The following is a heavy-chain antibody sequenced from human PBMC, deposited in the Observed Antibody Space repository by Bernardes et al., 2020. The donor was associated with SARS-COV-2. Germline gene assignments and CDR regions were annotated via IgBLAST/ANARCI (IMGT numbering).Heavy chain of an antibody. V-gene: IGHV1-18*01. J-gene: IGHJ3*01. CDR3: ARDGELPHDGFDL. CDR1: GFSFSNYG. D-gene: IGHD1-26*01. CDR2: ISGYNGRT. Sequence: ASVKVSCKASGFSFSNYGFSWVRLAPGQGLEWMGWISGYNGRTKYVQRLQGRVTMTADTSVSTSYMELRSLRSDDTAVYYCARDGELPHDGFDLWGQGTRVTVSS.